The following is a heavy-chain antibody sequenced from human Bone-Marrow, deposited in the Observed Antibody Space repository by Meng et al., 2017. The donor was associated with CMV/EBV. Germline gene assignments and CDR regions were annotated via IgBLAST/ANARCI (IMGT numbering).Heavy chain of an antibody. J-gene: IGHJ4*02. CDR3: ARGAPIVVVPAATPFFFDY. D-gene: IGHD2-2*01. CDR2: ISSSSSYI. V-gene: IGHV3-21*01. Sequence: GGSLRLSCAASGFTFSSYSMNWVRQAPGKGLEWVSSISSSSSYIYYADSEKGRFTISRDNAKNSLYLQMNSLRAEDTAVYYCARGAPIVVVPAATPFFFDYWGQGTLVTVSS. CDR1: GFTFSSYS.